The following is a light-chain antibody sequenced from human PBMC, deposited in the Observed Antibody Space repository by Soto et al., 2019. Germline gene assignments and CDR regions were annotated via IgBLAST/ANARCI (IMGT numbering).Light chain of an antibody. Sequence: EIALTQSPATLSLSPGERATLSCRASQSVSSNLAWYQQKPGQAPRLLIYSASTRATGIPDRFSGSGSGTDFTLTISRLEPEDFAVYYCQHYGTSPSTFGRGTKVDIK. CDR1: QSVSSN. CDR3: QHYGTSPST. CDR2: SAS. J-gene: IGKJ1*01. V-gene: IGKV3-20*01.